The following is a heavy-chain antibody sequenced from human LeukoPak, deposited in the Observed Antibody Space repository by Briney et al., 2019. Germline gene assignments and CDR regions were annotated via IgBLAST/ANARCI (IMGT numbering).Heavy chain of an antibody. CDR1: GYTFTGYY. D-gene: IGHD3-10*01. CDR2: INPNSGGT. Sequence: ASVKVSCKASGYTFTGYYMHWVRRAPGQGLEWMGWINPNSGGTNYAQKFQGRVTMTRDTSISTAYMELSRLRSDDTAVYYCARGPRYYGSGPRGVDYWGQGTLVTVSS. V-gene: IGHV1-2*02. CDR3: ARGPRYYGSGPRGVDY. J-gene: IGHJ4*02.